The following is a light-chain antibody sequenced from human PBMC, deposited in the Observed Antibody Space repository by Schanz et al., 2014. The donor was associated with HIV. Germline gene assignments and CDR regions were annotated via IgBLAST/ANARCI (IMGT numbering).Light chain of an antibody. V-gene: IGKV1-5*03. J-gene: IGKJ3*01. CDR1: QNIGKW. CDR2: QAS. CDR3: QQLNTYPLIT. Sequence: DVQMTQSPTTLSASVGDRVTITCRASQNIGKWLTWYQQKPGKAPNLLIYQASSLNIGVPSRFSGSGSGTEFTLTISSLQPDDFATYYCQQLNTYPLITFGPGTKVDIK.